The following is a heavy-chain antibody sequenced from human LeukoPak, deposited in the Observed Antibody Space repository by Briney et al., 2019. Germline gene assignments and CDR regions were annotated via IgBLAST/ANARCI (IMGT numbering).Heavy chain of an antibody. V-gene: IGHV4-39*01. CDR2: IFYSGST. J-gene: IGHJ4*02. CDR3: ASLRERSYYARGFDY. D-gene: IGHD1-26*01. Sequence: PSETLSLTCTVSSGSISTSNYYWGWVRQPPGKALEWIGNIFYSGSTYYSPSLKSRVTISVDTSKNQFSLKLSSVTAADTAVFYCASLRERSYYARGFDYWGQGTLVTVSS. CDR1: SGSISTSNYY.